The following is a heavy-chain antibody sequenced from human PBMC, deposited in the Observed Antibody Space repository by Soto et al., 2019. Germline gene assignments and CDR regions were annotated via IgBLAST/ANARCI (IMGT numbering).Heavy chain of an antibody. J-gene: IGHJ4*02. Sequence: GGSLRLSCVASGFTSSDYAMSWVRQAPGKGLEWVSTITASGDRTYYGDSVKGRFTISRDKSKNTLYLQMNSLRAEDTAVYYCAKDHDSSGWPTFDYWGQGTLVTVS. CDR1: GFTSSDYA. V-gene: IGHV3-23*01. D-gene: IGHD6-19*01. CDR2: ITASGDRT. CDR3: AKDHDSSGWPTFDY.